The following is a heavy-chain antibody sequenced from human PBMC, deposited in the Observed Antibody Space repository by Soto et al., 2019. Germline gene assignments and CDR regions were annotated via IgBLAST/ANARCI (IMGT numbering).Heavy chain of an antibody. V-gene: IGHV4-31*03. J-gene: IGHJ6*02. Sequence: PSETLSLTCTVSGGSISSGGYYWSWIRQHPGKGLEWIGYIYYSGSTYYNPSLKSRVTISVDTSKNQFSLKLSSVTAADTAVYYCARDSRLVPHYYGMDVWGQGTTVTVSS. CDR1: GGSISSGGYY. CDR2: IYYSGST. CDR3: ARDSRLVPHYYGMDV. D-gene: IGHD5-12*01.